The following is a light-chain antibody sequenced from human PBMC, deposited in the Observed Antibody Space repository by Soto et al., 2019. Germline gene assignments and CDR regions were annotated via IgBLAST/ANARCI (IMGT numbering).Light chain of an antibody. CDR3: QQRYSTPRT. CDR1: QTIIGY. Sequence: DIQMTQSPSSLSASIGDSVTITCRASQTIIGYLNWYQQKPGKAPTLLLYKASTLKSGVPSRFSGSGSATDFTPTISSLQPADFATSYCQQRYSTPRTFGQGTQVDIK. V-gene: IGKV1-39*01. J-gene: IGKJ1*01. CDR2: KAS.